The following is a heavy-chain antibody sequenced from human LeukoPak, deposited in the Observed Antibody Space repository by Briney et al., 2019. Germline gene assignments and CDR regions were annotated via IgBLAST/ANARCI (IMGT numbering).Heavy chain of an antibody. Sequence: PSEALSLTCAVYGGSFSGYYWSWIRQPPGKGRKWIGEINHSGSTNYNPSLKSRVTISVDTSKNQFSLKLSSVTAADTAVYYCARGNRYCSSTSCLYYFDYWGQGTLVTVSS. J-gene: IGHJ4*02. CDR1: GGSFSGYY. D-gene: IGHD2-2*01. V-gene: IGHV4-34*01. CDR2: INHSGST. CDR3: ARGNRYCSSTSCLYYFDY.